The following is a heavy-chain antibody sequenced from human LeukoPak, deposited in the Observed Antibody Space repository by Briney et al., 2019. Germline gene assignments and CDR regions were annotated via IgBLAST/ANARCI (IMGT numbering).Heavy chain of an antibody. CDR1: GGSISRYY. J-gene: IGHJ2*01. V-gene: IGHV4-4*07. D-gene: IGHD7-27*01. CDR2: IYSSGSA. CDR3: ARDPGDNWYSDL. Sequence: SETLSLTCTVSGGSISRYYWSWIRPPAGGGLEWIGRIYSSGSANYNPSLRSRVIVSVDASKNQFSLRLRSVTAADTAVYYCARDPGDNWYSDLWGRGTLVTVSS.